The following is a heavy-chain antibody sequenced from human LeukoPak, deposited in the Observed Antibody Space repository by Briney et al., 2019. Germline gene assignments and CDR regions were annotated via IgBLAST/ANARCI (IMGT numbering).Heavy chain of an antibody. CDR1: GFTFSSYA. CDR3: ATDRGWRTSGYYLYYFEY. Sequence: GGSLRLSCAASGFTFSSYAMSWVRQAPGKGLEWVASIKHDGSEKYYVDSVRGRFTISRDNTKNSLYLQMSSLRAEDTAVYYCATDRGWRTSGYYLYYFEYWGQGTLVTFSS. CDR2: IKHDGSEK. V-gene: IGHV3-7*01. J-gene: IGHJ4*02. D-gene: IGHD3-3*01.